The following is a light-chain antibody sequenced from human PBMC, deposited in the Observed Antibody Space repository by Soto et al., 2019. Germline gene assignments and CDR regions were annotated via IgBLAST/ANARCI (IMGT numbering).Light chain of an antibody. CDR3: QQYNDWPPFT. J-gene: IGKJ3*01. CDR2: GAS. CDR1: QNVNTN. Sequence: EIVMTQSPATLSVSPGERATLFCRASQNVNTNLAWYQQRPGQAPRLLIYGASTRATGIPARFSGSGSGTEFTLIISGLQSEDLPVYYCQQYNDWPPFTFGPGTKVDIK. V-gene: IGKV3-15*01.